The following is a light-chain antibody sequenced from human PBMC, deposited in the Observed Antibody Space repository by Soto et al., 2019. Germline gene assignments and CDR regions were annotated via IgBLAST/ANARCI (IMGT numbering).Light chain of an antibody. Sequence: DIQLTQSPSFLSASVGDRVTITCRASQVTNNYLAWYQQQPGKAPKVLIYAASTLQSGVPSRFSGSGSGTEFTLTISSLQPEDFATYYCQQLNSYPYTFGQGTKLENK. CDR2: AAS. J-gene: IGKJ2*01. CDR1: QVTNNY. CDR3: QQLNSYPYT. V-gene: IGKV1-9*01.